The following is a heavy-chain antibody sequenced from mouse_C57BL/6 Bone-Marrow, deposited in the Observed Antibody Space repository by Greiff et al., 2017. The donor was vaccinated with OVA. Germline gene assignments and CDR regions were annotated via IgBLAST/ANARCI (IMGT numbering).Heavy chain of an antibody. CDR2: FYPGSGSI. J-gene: IGHJ4*01. CDR1: GYTFTEYT. Sequence: VKLVESGAELVKPGASVKLSCKASGYTFTEYTIHWVKQRSGQGLEWIGWFYPGSGSIKYNEKFKDKATLTADKSSSTVYMELSRLTSEDSAVYFCARHEEYYGYDKGSMDYWGQGTSVTVSS. V-gene: IGHV1-62-2*01. D-gene: IGHD2-2*01. CDR3: ARHEEYYGYDKGSMDY.